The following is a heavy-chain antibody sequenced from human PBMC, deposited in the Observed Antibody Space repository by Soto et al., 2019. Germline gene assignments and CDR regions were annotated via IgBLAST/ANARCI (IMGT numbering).Heavy chain of an antibody. Sequence: GGSLRLSCAASGFTFSSYWMHWVRQAPGKGLVWVSRINSDGSSTTYADSVKGRFTISRDNAKNTLYLQLNRLRAEDTAVYYCARDQGYCSGGSCYVAGYWGQGT. V-gene: IGHV3-74*01. J-gene: IGHJ4*02. CDR3: ARDQGYCSGGSCYVAGY. CDR1: GFTFSSYW. D-gene: IGHD2-15*01. CDR2: INSDGSST.